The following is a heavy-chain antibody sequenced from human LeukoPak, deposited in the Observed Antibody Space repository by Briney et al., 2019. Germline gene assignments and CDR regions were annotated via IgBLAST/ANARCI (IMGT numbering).Heavy chain of an antibody. CDR1: GYLFTSFG. CDR3: ARGYYGEVAFDI. CDR2: ISGNQGDT. D-gene: IGHD3-22*01. V-gene: IGHV1-18*01. Sequence: ASVKVSCKASGYLFTSFGISWVRQAPGQGLEWMGCISGNQGDTIYAQKAQGRGATTTDRTTSTTHMELRSLRPDDTAVYYCARGYYGEVAFDIWGQGTMVTVSS. J-gene: IGHJ3*02.